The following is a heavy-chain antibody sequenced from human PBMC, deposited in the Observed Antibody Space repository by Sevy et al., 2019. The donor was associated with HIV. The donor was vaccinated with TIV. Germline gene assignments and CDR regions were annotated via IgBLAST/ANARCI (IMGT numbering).Heavy chain of an antibody. CDR1: GFIFSNYN. J-gene: IGHJ4*02. D-gene: IGHD3-22*01. Sequence: GGSLRLSCAASGFIFSNYNMNWVRRAPEKGLEWVSSVRSSSSYIYYADSVKGRFTISRDNAKNVLYLQMNSLRAEDTAVYYCAEENYYDSTAYRFDYWGQGTLVTVSS. CDR2: VRSSSSYI. CDR3: AEENYYDSTAYRFDY. V-gene: IGHV3-21*01.